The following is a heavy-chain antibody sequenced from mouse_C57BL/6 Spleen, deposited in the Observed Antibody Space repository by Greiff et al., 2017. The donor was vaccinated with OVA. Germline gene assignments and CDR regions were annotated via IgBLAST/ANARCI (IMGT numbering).Heavy chain of an antibody. J-gene: IGHJ2*01. V-gene: IGHV2-4*01. CDR1: GFSLTSYG. CDR2: IWSGGST. D-gene: IGHD2-2*01. Sequence: QVQLQQSGPGLVQPSQSLSITCTVSGFSLTSYGVHWVRQPPGKGLEWLGVIWSGGSTDYNAAFISRRSISKDNSKSQVFFKMNSLQADDTAIYYCAKGEPYGYDNFDYWGQGTTLTVSS. CDR3: AKGEPYGYDNFDY.